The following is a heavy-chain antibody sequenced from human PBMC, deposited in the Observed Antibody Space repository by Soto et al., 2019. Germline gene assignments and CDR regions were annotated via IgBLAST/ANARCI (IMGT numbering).Heavy chain of an antibody. CDR2: INHSGST. CDR1: GGSFSGYY. Sequence: SETLSLTCAVYGGSFSGYYWSWIRQPPGKGLEWIGEINHSGSTNYNPSLKSRVTISVDTSKNQFSLKLSSVTAADTAVYYCASTPYDYIWGSYRIYFDYWGQGTLVTVSS. D-gene: IGHD3-16*02. CDR3: ASTPYDYIWGSYRIYFDY. V-gene: IGHV4-34*01. J-gene: IGHJ4*02.